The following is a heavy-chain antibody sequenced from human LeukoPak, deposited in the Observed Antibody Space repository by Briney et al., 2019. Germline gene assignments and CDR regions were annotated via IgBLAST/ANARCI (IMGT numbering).Heavy chain of an antibody. CDR3: ARSKGNDY. CDR2: IYYSGST. V-gene: IGHV4-59*01. CDR1: GGSISSYY. Sequence: PSQTLPLTCTVSGGSISSYYWSWIRQPPGKGLEWIGYIYYSGSTNYNPSLKSRVTISVDTSKNQFSLKLSSVTAADTAVYYCARSKGNDYWGQGTLVTVSS. J-gene: IGHJ4*02.